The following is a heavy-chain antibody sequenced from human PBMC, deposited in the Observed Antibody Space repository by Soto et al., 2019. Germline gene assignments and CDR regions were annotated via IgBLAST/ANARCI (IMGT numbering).Heavy chain of an antibody. Sequence: GASVKVSCKASGYTFTSYAMHWVRQAPGQRLEWMGWINAGNGNTKYSQKFQGRVTITRDTSAGTAYMELSSLRSEDTAVYYCARATSRLLFLFDPWGQGTLVTVSS. D-gene: IGHD2-21*02. J-gene: IGHJ5*02. V-gene: IGHV1-3*01. CDR1: GYTFTSYA. CDR3: ARATSRLLFLFDP. CDR2: INAGNGNT.